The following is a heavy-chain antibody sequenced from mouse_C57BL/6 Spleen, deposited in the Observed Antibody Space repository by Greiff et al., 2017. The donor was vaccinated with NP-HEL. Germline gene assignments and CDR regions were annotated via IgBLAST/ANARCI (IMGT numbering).Heavy chain of an antibody. CDR2: IDPNSGGT. V-gene: IGHV1-72*01. CDR3: ARGDYGSSPPGFAY. Sequence: QVQLQQPGAELVKPGASVKLSCKASGYTFTSYWLHWVKQRPGRGLEWIGRIDPNSGGTKYNEKFKSKATLTVDKPSSTAYMQLSSLTSEDYAVYYCARGDYGSSPPGFAYWGQGTLVTVSA. D-gene: IGHD1-1*01. J-gene: IGHJ3*01. CDR1: GYTFTSYW.